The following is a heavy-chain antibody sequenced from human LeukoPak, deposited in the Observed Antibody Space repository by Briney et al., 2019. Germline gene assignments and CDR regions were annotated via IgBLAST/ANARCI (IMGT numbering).Heavy chain of an antibody. CDR3: ARATRGDLLSEF. CDR1: GYTFANYD. J-gene: IGHJ4*02. D-gene: IGHD2/OR15-2a*01. CDR2: MNPYSTNT. V-gene: IGHV1-8*01. Sequence: SVKVSCKTSGYTFANYDITWVRQAPGRGLEWMGWMNPYSTNTGYARQFQGRLSMTRDISITTAYMELSSLRSEDTAVYYCARATRGDLLSEFWGQGSLITVSS.